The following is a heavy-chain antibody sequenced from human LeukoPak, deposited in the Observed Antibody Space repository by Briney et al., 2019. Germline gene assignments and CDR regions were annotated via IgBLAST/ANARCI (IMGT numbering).Heavy chain of an antibody. CDR1: GFSLSDYW. Sequence: GSLRLSCVGSGFSLSDYWMHWVRQTPGKGLMWVSRITSDGSTTWYADSVKGRFTISRDNAKNSLYLQMNNLRAEDTALYYCVISPYDFWSHYYLSWGQGTLVTVSS. V-gene: IGHV3-74*01. CDR3: VISPYDFWSHYYLS. J-gene: IGHJ5*02. D-gene: IGHD3-3*01. CDR2: ITSDGSTT.